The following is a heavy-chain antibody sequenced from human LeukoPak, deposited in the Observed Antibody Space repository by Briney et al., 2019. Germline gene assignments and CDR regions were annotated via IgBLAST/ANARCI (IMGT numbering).Heavy chain of an antibody. CDR1: GGSISSGGYY. V-gene: IGHV4-31*03. J-gene: IGHJ4*02. D-gene: IGHD1-26*01. Sequence: SETLSLTCTVSGGSISSGGYYWSWIRQHPGKGLEWIGYIYYSGSTYYNPSLKSRVTISVDTSKNQFSLKLSSVTAADTAVYYCARALRSGSYHFDYWGQGTLVTVSS. CDR3: ARALRSGSYHFDY. CDR2: IYYSGST.